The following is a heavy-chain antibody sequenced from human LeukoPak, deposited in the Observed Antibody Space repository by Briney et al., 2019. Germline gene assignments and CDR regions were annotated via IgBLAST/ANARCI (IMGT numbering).Heavy chain of an antibody. D-gene: IGHD5-12*01. CDR3: ARCSGNGYDYSWLDP. Sequence: SETLSLTCTVSGDSLSTYCWSWIRQPAGKGLEWIGRIYSSGSTNYNPSLKSRVTMSVDTSKNQFSLRLSSVTAADTAVYYCARCSGNGYDYSWLDPWGQGTLVTVSS. CDR2: IYSSGST. V-gene: IGHV4-4*07. J-gene: IGHJ5*02. CDR1: GDSLSTYC.